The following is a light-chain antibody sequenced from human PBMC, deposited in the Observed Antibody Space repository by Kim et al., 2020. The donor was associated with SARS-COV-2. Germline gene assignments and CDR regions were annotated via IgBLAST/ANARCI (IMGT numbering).Light chain of an antibody. CDR3: SAWDSSLNAVV. Sequence: QTATITCNGDSNNVGNQGASWLQHHQGHPPKVLSYRSNNRPSGISERLSASRSENTASLTITGLQPEDEADYYCSAWDSSLNAVVFGGGTQLTVL. CDR1: SNNVGNQG. CDR2: RSN. J-gene: IGLJ2*01. V-gene: IGLV10-54*01.